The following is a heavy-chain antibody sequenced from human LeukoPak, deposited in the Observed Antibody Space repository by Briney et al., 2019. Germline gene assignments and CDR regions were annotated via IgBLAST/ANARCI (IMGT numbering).Heavy chain of an antibody. J-gene: IGHJ3*02. CDR1: GGTFSSYA. CDR2: IIPIFGTA. CDR3: ARSEAEDDAFDI. Sequence: SVKVSCKASGGTFSSYAISWVRQAPGQGLEWMGGIIPIFGTANYAQKFQGRVTITADEPTSTAYMELSSLRSEDTAVYYCARSEAEDDAFDIWGQGTMVTVSS. V-gene: IGHV1-69*01.